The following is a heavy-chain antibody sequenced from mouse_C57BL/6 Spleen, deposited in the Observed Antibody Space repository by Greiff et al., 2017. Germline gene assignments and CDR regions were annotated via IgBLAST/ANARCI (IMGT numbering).Heavy chain of an antibody. V-gene: IGHV1-26*01. CDR2: INPNNGGT. J-gene: IGHJ2*01. D-gene: IGHD1-1*01. Sequence: EVQLQQSGPELVKPGASVKISCKASGYTFTDYYMNWVKQSHGKSLEWIGDINPNNGGTSYNQKFKGKAKLTVDQSSSTAYMELRSLTSEDSAVYYCARQRLLRGFDYWGQGTTLTVSS. CDR1: GYTFTDYY. CDR3: ARQRLLRGFDY.